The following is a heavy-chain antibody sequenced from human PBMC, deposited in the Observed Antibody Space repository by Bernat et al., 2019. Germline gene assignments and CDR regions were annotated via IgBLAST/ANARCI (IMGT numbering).Heavy chain of an antibody. J-gene: IGHJ3*01. V-gene: IGHV4-39*01. CDR2: INYSGST. D-gene: IGHD3-10*01. CDR1: GASISSSSYY. CDR3: ARQRAGGYYVDAFDV. Sequence: QLQLQESGPGLVKSSETLSLTCTVTGASISSSSYYWGWIRQPPGKGLEWIGSINYSGSTSHNPSLKSRVTISVDTSRNQFSLKLSSGTAADTALYHCARQRAGGYYVDAFDVWGQGTMVTVSS.